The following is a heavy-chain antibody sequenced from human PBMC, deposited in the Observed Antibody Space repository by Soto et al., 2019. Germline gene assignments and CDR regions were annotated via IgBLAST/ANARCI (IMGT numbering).Heavy chain of an antibody. CDR2: VSHDGRNT. Sequence: VQLVESGGGVVQPGRSLRLSCAASGFTFSDYAMHWVRQAPGKGLEWVAVVSHDGRNTHYADSVKGRFTISRDSSKTTGSLEMTILRAEDTAVYYCAKGGRQWLVTSDFNYWGQGALVTVSS. CDR3: AKGGRQWLVTSDFNY. CDR1: GFTFSDYA. V-gene: IGHV3-30*18. J-gene: IGHJ4*02. D-gene: IGHD6-19*01.